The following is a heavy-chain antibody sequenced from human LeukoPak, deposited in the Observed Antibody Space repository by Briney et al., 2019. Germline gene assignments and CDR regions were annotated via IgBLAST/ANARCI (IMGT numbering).Heavy chain of an antibody. CDR3: ARGVRFGEKVLAFDI. J-gene: IGHJ3*02. CDR1: GFTFSSYD. D-gene: IGHD3-10*01. Sequence: PGGSLRLSCAASGFTFSSYDMHWVRQAPGKGLEWVAVIWYDGSNKYYADSVKGRFTISRDNSKNTLYLQMNSLRAEDTAVYYCARGVRFGEKVLAFDIWGQGTMVTVSS. CDR2: IWYDGSNK. V-gene: IGHV3-33*01.